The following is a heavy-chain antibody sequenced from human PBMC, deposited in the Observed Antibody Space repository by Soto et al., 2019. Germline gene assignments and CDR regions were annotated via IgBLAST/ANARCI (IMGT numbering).Heavy chain of an antibody. CDR3: AKDIRGAN. V-gene: IGHV3-11*01. CDR2: ISASSTTI. CDR1: GFTLSDHY. J-gene: IGHJ4*02. Sequence: QVQLVESGGGLVKIGGSLRLSCAASGFTLSDHYMTWVRQVPGKGLEWVSYISASSTTIYYADSVKGRFTISGYNAKNSIFLQMNSRRAEETTVYCCAKDIRGANWGQGTLVTVSS.